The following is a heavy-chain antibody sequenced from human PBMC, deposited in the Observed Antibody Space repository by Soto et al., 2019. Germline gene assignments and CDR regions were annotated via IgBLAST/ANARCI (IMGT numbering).Heavy chain of an antibody. V-gene: IGHV4-59*01. J-gene: IGHJ6*02. D-gene: IGHD5-18*01. Sequence: SETLSLTCSVSGGSISSSFWSWIRQPPGKELEWIGYISYGGSTTYNPSPKSRITLSVDASKNQFSLRVASVAAADTAVYYCARGHRAMEYYYYYGMDVCGQGTTVTVSS. CDR1: GGSISSSF. CDR3: ARGHRAMEYYYYYGMDV. CDR2: ISYGGST.